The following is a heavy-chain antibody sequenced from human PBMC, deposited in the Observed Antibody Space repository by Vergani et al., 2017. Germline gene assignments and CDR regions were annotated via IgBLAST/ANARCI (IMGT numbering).Heavy chain of an antibody. J-gene: IGHJ5*02. CDR2: ISSSGSTI. CDR1: GFTVSSNY. V-gene: IGHV3-11*01. CDR3: ARASNYDFWSGIGWDP. D-gene: IGHD3-3*01. Sequence: VQLVESGGGLVQPGGSLRLSCAASGFTVSSNYMSWVRQAPGKGLEWVSYISSSGSTIYYADSVKGRFTISRDNAKNSLYLQMNSLRAEDTAVYYCARASNYDFWSGIGWDPWGQGTLVTVSS.